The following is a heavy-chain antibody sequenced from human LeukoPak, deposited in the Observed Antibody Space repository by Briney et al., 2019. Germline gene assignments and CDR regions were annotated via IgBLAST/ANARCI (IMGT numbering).Heavy chain of an antibody. D-gene: IGHD5-12*01. CDR2: IGISGLT. V-gene: IGHV3-21*06. CDR3: ARDRQYSGHDPWSGFDS. J-gene: IGHJ4*02. Sequence: GGSLRLSCAASGFAFDMYSINWVRQAPGKGLEWVSTIGISGLTYYTDSVRGRFIISRDSPKNSIYLQMNSLRAEDTAVYYCARDRQYSGHDPWSGFDSWGQGTLVTVSS. CDR1: GFAFDMYS.